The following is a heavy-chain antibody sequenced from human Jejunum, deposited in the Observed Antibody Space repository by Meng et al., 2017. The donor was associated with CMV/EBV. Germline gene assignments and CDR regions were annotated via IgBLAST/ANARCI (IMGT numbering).Heavy chain of an antibody. D-gene: IGHD2-2*02. CDR3: ARDGHYCSGSSCYKIFAFDI. CDR2: ISSSRSYI. V-gene: IGHV3-21*01. Sequence: YSMIWVRQAPGKGLELISSISSSRSYIYYADSVKGRFTISRDNAKNSLYLQMNSLRAEDTAVYYCARDGHYCSGSSCYKIFAFDIWGQGTMVTVSS. CDR1: YS. J-gene: IGHJ3*02.